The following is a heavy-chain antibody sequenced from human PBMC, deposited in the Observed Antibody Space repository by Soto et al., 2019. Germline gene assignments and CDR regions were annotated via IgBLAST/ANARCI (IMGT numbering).Heavy chain of an antibody. D-gene: IGHD3-22*01. V-gene: IGHV3-74*01. CDR2: VHFDGSST. CDR3: TRDYYERGPGYYRDFGMDV. CDR1: GFNFSAFW. J-gene: IGHJ6*02. Sequence: EVQRVESGGGFVQPGGSLRLSCAASGFNFSAFWMHWVRQAPGKGPVWISRVHFDGSSTAYADSVRGRFTISRDNAKKTLYLQMESLRVEDTAIYYCTRDYYERGPGYYRDFGMDVWGQGTTVTVS.